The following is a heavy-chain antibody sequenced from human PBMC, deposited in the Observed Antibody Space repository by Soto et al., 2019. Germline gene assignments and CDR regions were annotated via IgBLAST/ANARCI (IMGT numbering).Heavy chain of an antibody. CDR2: MYYSGNT. J-gene: IGHJ4*02. D-gene: IGHD2-8*02. CDR3: ASQICTCAGCSALEYFDF. CDR1: GGSSSSRSYD. V-gene: IGHV4-39*01. Sequence: LSLTFPVSGGSSSSRSYDWGWIRQPPGKVLEWIGSMYYSGNTYYNPSLKSRGTMSVDTSKSQFSLRLSSVTAADKAVYYCASQICTCAGCSALEYFDFWGPGTMVTVYS.